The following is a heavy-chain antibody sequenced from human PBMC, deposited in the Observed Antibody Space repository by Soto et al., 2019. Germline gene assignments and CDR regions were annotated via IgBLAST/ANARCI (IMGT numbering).Heavy chain of an antibody. V-gene: IGHV3-33*01. Sequence: QVQLVESGGGVVQPGRSLRLSCEASGFTFSSRGMHWVRQAPGKGLEWVALIWADGSSQYYVDSVKGRFTISRDNSRNTLDLQMNSLRAEDTAVYYCATDLGMPSGGRWYSTFFEDWGQGTLVTVSP. CDR1: GFTFSSRG. J-gene: IGHJ4*02. CDR3: ATDLGMPSGGRWYSTFFED. CDR2: IWADGSSQ. D-gene: IGHD2-15*01.